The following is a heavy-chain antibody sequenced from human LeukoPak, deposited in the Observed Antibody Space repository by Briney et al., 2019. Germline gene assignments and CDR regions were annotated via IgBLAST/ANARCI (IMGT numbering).Heavy chain of an antibody. V-gene: IGHV4-59*01. Sequence: SETLSLTCTVSGGPISSYYWSWIRQPPGKGLELIGYIYYSGSTNYNPSLKSRVTISVDTSKNQFSLKLSSVTAADTAVYYCARGRTAVAGPGAFDIWGQGTMVTVSS. CDR2: IYYSGST. CDR3: ARGRTAVAGPGAFDI. D-gene: IGHD6-19*01. CDR1: GGPISSYY. J-gene: IGHJ3*02.